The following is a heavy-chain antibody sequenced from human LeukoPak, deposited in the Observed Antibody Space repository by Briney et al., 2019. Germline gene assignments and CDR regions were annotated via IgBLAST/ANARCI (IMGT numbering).Heavy chain of an antibody. J-gene: IGHJ6*04. D-gene: IGHD3-10*02. V-gene: IGHV3-48*03. CDR1: GCTFSSYE. Sequence: PGESLRLSCAASGCTFSSYEMNWVRQAQGNGLEWVSYIISSGSTIYYADSVKGRFTISRDNAKNSLYLQMNSLRAEDTAVYYCAERGITMIGGVWGKGTTVTISS. CDR2: IISSGSTI. CDR3: AERGITMIGGV.